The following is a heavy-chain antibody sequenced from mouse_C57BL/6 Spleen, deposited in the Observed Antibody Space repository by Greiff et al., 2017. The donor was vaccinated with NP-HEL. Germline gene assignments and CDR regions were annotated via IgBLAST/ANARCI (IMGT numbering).Heavy chain of an antibody. Sequence: VQLQQSDAELVKPGASVKISCKVSGYTFTDHTIHWMKQRPEQGLEWIGYIYPRDGSTKYTEKFKGKATLTADKSSSTSYMQLNSLTSADSAVYFCARSLDYYGSSYDAMDYWGQGTSVNVAS. V-gene: IGHV1-78*01. CDR1: GYTFTDHT. CDR2: IYPRDGST. CDR3: ARSLDYYGSSYDAMDY. D-gene: IGHD1-1*01. J-gene: IGHJ4*01.